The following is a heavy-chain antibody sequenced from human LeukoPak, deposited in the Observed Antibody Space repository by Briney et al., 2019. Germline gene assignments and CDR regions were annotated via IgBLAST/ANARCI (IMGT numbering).Heavy chain of an antibody. CDR1: GYSFSRYW. D-gene: IGHD2-2*01. J-gene: IGHJ4*02. CDR2: IYPGDSDT. CDR3: ARPTYCSSTSSYDY. Sequence: GESLKISCKGSGYSFSRYWIGWVRQMPGKGLEWMGIIYPGDSDTRYSPSFQGQVTISADKSISTAYLQWSSLKASDTAMYYCARPTYCSSTSSYDYWGQGTLVTVPS. V-gene: IGHV5-51*01.